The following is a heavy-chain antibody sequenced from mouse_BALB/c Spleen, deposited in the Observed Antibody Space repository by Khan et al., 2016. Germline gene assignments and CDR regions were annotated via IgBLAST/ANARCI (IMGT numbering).Heavy chain of an antibody. CDR1: GFSLTGYG. Sequence: QVQLKESGPGLVAPSQSLSITCTVSGFSLTGYGVNWVRQPPGKGLEWLGMIWGDGSTDYNSALKSRLSISKDTSKSQAFLKMNSLQTDDTARYXCAGEGDYFDYWGQGTTLTVSS. CDR3: AGEGDYFDY. J-gene: IGHJ2*01. CDR2: IWGDGST. V-gene: IGHV2-6-7*01.